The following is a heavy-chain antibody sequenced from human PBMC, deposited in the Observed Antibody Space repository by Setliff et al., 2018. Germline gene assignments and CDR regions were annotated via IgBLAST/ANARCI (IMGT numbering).Heavy chain of an antibody. CDR3: ARVRDCSGGICHRGFHHYMDV. Sequence: WASVKVSCKASGGTFSSYAIDWVRQAPGQGLEWMGGIIPMFGTTNYAQRFRGRVTITADKSTTTAYLEQSSLRSEDTAVYYCARVRDCSGGICHRGFHHYMDVWGKGTTVTVSS. D-gene: IGHD2-15*01. CDR2: IIPMFGTT. CDR1: GGTFSSYA. V-gene: IGHV1-69*06. J-gene: IGHJ6*03.